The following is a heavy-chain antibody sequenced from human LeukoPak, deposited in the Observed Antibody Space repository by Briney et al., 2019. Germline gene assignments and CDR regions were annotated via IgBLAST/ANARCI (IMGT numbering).Heavy chain of an antibody. D-gene: IGHD3-22*01. Sequence: GGSLRLSCAASGFTFSSYAMSWDRQGPGKGREGVSAISGSGGSTYYADSVKGRFTISRDNSQNTLYLQMNSLSAEDTAVYYCAPLDSSEGYWGQGTLVTVSS. CDR3: APLDSSEGY. CDR1: GFTFSSYA. V-gene: IGHV3-23*01. J-gene: IGHJ4*02. CDR2: ISGSGGST.